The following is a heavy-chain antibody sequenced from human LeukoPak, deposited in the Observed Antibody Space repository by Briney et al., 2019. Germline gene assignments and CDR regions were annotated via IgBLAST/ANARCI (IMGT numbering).Heavy chain of an antibody. D-gene: IGHD4/OR15-4a*01. V-gene: IGHV4-38-2*02. CDR2: IYHSGST. J-gene: IGHJ4*02. Sequence: SETLSLTCTVSGYSISSGYYWGRIRQPPGKGLEWIGSIYHSGSTYYNPSLKSRVTISVDTSKNQFSLKLSSVTAADTAVYYCARAAGVLFFDYWGQGTLVTVSS. CDR1: GYSISSGYY. CDR3: ARAAGVLFFDY.